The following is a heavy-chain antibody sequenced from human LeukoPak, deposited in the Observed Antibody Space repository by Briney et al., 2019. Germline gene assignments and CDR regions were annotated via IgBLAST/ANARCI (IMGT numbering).Heavy chain of an antibody. Sequence: SETLSLTCAVYGGSFSGYYWSWIRQPPGKGLEWIGEINHSGSTNYNPSLKSRVTISLDTSKNQFSLKLTSATAADTAVYFCASPGLHDAFDVWGLGTMVTVSS. D-gene: IGHD4-11*01. V-gene: IGHV4-34*01. J-gene: IGHJ3*01. CDR3: ASPGLHDAFDV. CDR1: GGSFSGYY. CDR2: INHSGST.